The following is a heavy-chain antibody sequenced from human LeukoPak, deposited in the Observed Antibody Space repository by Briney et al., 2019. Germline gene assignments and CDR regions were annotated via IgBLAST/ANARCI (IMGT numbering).Heavy chain of an antibody. J-gene: IGHJ6*03. D-gene: IGHD6-13*01. V-gene: IGHV4-59*11. CDR3: AKAQAPPGKVGLGQYYMDV. CDR2: IYYTGTT. CDR1: GASISCHF. Sequence: SETLSLTCTVSGASISCHFWTWVRQPPGKGLELIGYIYYTGTTKYNPSLKSRVTMSVDTSKNQFSLKLSSVSAADTADYYCAKAQAPPGKVGLGQYYMDVWGKGTTVTVSS.